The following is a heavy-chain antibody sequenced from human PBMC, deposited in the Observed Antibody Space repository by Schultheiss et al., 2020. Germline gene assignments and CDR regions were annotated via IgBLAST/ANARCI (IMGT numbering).Heavy chain of an antibody. V-gene: IGHV3-48*03. CDR1: GFTFSSYE. D-gene: IGHD6-13*01. J-gene: IGHJ6*02. CDR3: AKGEGSSWYGAYYYYGMDV. Sequence: GGSLRLSCATSGFTFSSYEMNWVRQAPGKGLEWVSYISSSGSTIYYADSVKGRFTISRDNAKNSLYLQMNSLRAEDTAVYYCAKGEGSSWYGAYYYYGMDVWGQGTTVTVSS. CDR2: ISSSGSTI.